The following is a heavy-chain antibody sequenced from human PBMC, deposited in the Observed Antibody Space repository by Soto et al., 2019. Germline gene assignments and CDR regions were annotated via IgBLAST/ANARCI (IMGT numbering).Heavy chain of an antibody. J-gene: IGHJ4*02. CDR2: ISAYNGNT. D-gene: IGHD1-7*01. CDR3: ARDTRGQITGTTLYYFDY. V-gene: IGHV1-18*01. CDR1: GYTFTSHG. Sequence: QVQLVQSGAEVKKPGASVKVSCKASGYTFTSHGIIWVRQAPGQGLEWMGWISAYNGNTNYAQKLQGRVTMTTDTSTSTAYMDLRSLRSDDTAVYYCARDTRGQITGTTLYYFDYWGQGTLVTVSS.